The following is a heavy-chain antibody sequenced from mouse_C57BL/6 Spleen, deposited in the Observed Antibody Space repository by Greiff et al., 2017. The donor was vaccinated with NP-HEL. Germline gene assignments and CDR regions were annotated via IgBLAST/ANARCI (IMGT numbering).Heavy chain of an antibody. Sequence: EVQLVESGGGLVKPGGSLKLSCAASGFTFSDYGMHWVRQAPEKGLEWVAYISSGSSTIYYADTVKGRFTISRDNAQNTLFLQMTSLRSEDTAMYYCARGGTYYAMDYWGQVTSVTVSS. D-gene: IGHD2-14*01. CDR2: ISSGSSTI. CDR1: GFTFSDYG. V-gene: IGHV5-17*01. CDR3: ARGGTYYAMDY. J-gene: IGHJ4*01.